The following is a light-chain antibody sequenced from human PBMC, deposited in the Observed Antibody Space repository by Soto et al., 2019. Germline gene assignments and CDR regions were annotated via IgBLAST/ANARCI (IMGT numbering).Light chain of an antibody. CDR1: QTISSW. J-gene: IGKJ2*01. V-gene: IGKV1-5*01. Sequence: DIKMTQSPSTLSGSVGDRVTITCRASQTISSWLAWYQQKPGKAPKLLIYDASTLESGVPSRFSGSGSGTEFTLIISSLQPDDFATYYCQQYDTYSMYTFGQGTKVDIK. CDR3: QQYDTYSMYT. CDR2: DAS.